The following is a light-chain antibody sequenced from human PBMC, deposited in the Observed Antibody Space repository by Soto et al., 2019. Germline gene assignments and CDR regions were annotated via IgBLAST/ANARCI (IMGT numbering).Light chain of an antibody. V-gene: IGLV2-14*01. Sequence: QSVLTQPASVSASPGQSITISCTGTSSDVGTYDDVSWYRQHPGKGPKLLIYEVTNRPSGVSNRFSGSKSGNTASLTISGLQAEDEADYYCSSYTIRSTYVFGSGTKLTVL. CDR1: SSDVGTYDD. CDR2: EVT. J-gene: IGLJ1*01. CDR3: SSYTIRSTYV.